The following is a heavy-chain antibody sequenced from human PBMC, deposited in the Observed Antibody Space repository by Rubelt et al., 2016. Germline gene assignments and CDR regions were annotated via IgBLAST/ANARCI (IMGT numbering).Heavy chain of an antibody. Sequence: GKGLEWVGRIKSKTDGGTTDYAAPVKGRFTISRDDSKNTLYLQMNSLKTEDTAVYYCTTDHIVVVVAATSRWGQGTLVTVSS. D-gene: IGHD2-15*01. V-gene: IGHV3-15*01. J-gene: IGHJ4*02. CDR3: TTDHIVVVVAATSR. CDR2: IKSKTDGGTT.